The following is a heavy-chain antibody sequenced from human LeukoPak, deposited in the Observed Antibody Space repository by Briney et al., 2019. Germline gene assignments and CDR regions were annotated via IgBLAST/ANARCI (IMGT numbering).Heavy chain of an antibody. CDR3: AKDPAYYDFWSGYYRSPGSLD. CDR1: GFIFSSYS. D-gene: IGHD3-3*01. CDR2: ITGSGGNT. Sequence: GGSLRLSCAASGFIFSSYSMSWVRQAPGKGLEWVSVITGSGGNTYYADSVKGRFTISKDNSKNTVYLQMNSLRAEDTAVYYCAKDPAYYDFWSGYYRSPGSLDWGQGTLVTVSS. V-gene: IGHV3-23*01. J-gene: IGHJ4*02.